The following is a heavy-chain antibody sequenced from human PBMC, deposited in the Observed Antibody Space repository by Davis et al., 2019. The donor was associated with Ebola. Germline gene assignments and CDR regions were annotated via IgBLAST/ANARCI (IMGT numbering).Heavy chain of an antibody. D-gene: IGHD2-15*01. CDR2: IDPSDSYT. CDR3: ARHVSCSGGSCFYYYYYGMDV. J-gene: IGHJ6*02. Sequence: GESLKISCKGSGYSFTSYWINWVRQMPGKGLEWMGRIDPSDSYTNYSPSFQGHVTISADKSISTAYLQWSSLKASDTAMYYCARHVSCSGGSCFYYYYYGMDVWGQGTTVTVSS. CDR1: GYSFTSYW. V-gene: IGHV5-10-1*01.